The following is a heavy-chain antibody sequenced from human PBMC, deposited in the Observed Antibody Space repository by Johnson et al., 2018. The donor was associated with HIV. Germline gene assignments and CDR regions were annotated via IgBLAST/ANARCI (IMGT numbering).Heavy chain of an antibody. CDR1: GFTVSINY. CDR3: ARGFEVAAGWGAFDI. D-gene: IGHD6-13*01. J-gene: IGHJ3*02. CDR2: IGSTGDT. V-gene: IGHV3-13*01. Sequence: VQLVESGGGLIQPGVSLRLSCAASGFTVSINYMSWVRQAPGKGLEWVSVIGSTGDTYYPGSVKGRFTISRQNAKNSLYLQMNSLRAGDTAVYYCARGFEVAAGWGAFDIWGQGTMVTVSS.